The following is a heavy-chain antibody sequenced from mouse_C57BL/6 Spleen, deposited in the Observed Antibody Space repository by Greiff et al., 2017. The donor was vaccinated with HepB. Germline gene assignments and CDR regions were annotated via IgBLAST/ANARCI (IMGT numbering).Heavy chain of an antibody. CDR2: ISSGSSTI. CDR1: GFTFSDYG. CDR3: ARDTTVVEGTWFAY. V-gene: IGHV5-17*01. J-gene: IGHJ3*01. D-gene: IGHD1-1*01. Sequence: EVKLMESGGGLVKPGGSLKLSCAASGFTFSDYGMHWVRQAPEKGLEWVAYISSGSSTIYYADTVKGRFTISRDNAKNTLFLQMTSLRSEDTAMYYCARDTTVVEGTWFAYWGQGTLVTVSA.